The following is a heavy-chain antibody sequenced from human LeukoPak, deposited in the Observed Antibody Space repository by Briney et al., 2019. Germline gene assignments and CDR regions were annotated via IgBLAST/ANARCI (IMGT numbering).Heavy chain of an antibody. CDR3: ARKVGYGYALDY. V-gene: IGHV3-53*01. J-gene: IGHJ4*02. CDR2: LCSGGST. CDR1: GFTVSSNC. D-gene: IGHD5-18*01. Sequence: GGSLRLSCAASGFTVSSNCMTWVRQAPGMGLEWVSVLCSGGSTYYADSVKGRFTISTDNSKNTLYLQMNSLRAEDTAVYYCARKVGYGYALDYWGQGTLVTVSP.